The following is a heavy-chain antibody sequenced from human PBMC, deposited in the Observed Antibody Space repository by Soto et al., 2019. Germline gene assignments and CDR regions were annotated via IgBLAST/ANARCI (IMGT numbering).Heavy chain of an antibody. J-gene: IGHJ6*02. Sequence: QVQLVQSGAEVKKPGASVKVSCKASGYTFTGYYMHWVRQAPGQGLEWMGWINPNSGGTNYAQKVQGWVTMTRDTSISTAYMELSRLRSDDTAVYYCARDRYYYYYGMDVWGQGTTVTVSS. CDR1: GYTFTGYY. CDR2: INPNSGGT. V-gene: IGHV1-2*04. CDR3: ARDRYYYYYGMDV.